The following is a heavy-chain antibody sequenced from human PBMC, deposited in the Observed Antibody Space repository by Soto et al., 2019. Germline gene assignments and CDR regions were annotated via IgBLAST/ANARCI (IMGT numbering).Heavy chain of an antibody. CDR2: INHSGST. CDR1: GGSFSGYN. J-gene: IGHJ6*03. CDR3: ARFTSGGSGSYRRKGLSYYYYYMDV. V-gene: IGHV4-34*01. D-gene: IGHD3-10*01. Sequence: SETLSLTCAVYGGSFSGYNWTWIRQPPGKGLKWIGEINHSGSTNYNPSLKSRVTISVDTSKNQFSLKLSSVTAADTAVYYCARFTSGGSGSYRRKGLSYYYYYMDVWGKGTTVTVSS.